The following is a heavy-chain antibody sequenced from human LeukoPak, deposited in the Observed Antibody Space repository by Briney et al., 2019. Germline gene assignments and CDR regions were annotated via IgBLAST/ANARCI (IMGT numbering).Heavy chain of an antibody. V-gene: IGHV3-21*01. D-gene: IGHD6-19*01. CDR1: GFTFSSYS. Sequence: GGSLRLSCAASGFTFSSYSMNWVRQAPGKRLEWVSSISSSSSYIYYADSVKGRFTISRDNAKNSLYLQMNSLRAEDTAVYYCARVASGWEGDYCGQGTLVTVSS. CDR2: ISSSSSYI. CDR3: ARVASGWEGDY. J-gene: IGHJ4*02.